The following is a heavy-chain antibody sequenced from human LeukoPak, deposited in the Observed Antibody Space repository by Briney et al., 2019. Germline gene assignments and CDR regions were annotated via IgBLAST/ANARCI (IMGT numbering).Heavy chain of an antibody. CDR3: ARRGRSSAYYFDY. CDR1: GFTFTDYE. D-gene: IGHD6-6*01. V-gene: IGHV3-48*03. CDR2: LSSTARTI. J-gene: IGHJ4*02. Sequence: GGSLRPSCDTSGFTFTDYEMNWVRQAPGKGLEWISYLSSTARTIYYADSVKGRFTISRDTARNSVSLQMNSLRGDDTAVYYCARRGRSSAYYFDYWGQGTLVTVSS.